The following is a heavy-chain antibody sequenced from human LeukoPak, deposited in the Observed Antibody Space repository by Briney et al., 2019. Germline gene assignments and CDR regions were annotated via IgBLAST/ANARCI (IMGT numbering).Heavy chain of an antibody. D-gene: IGHD6-19*01. CDR2: IYYTGST. Sequence: SETLSLTCAVSGASISGSGYYLGWIRQPPGKGLEWIGNIYYTGSTYYNASLQSRVTISIDMSKNQFSLKLSSVTAADTAVYYCARVAGKSIAVAGSWVYWGQGTLVTVSS. CDR1: GASISGSGYY. J-gene: IGHJ4*02. CDR3: ARVAGKSIAVAGSWVY. V-gene: IGHV4-39*07.